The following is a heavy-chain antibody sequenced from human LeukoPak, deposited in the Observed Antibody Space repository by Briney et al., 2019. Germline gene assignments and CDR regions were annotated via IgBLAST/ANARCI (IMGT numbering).Heavy chain of an antibody. D-gene: IGHD5-18*01. CDR2: INPSGGST. Sequence: ASVKVSCKASGYTFTSYYMHWVRQAPGQGLEWMGIINPSGGSTSYAQKFQGRVTMTKDTSTSTVYMELSSLRSEDTAVYYCASSGYSYGYPTDYWGQGTLVTVSS. V-gene: IGHV1-46*01. CDR3: ASSGYSYGYPTDY. J-gene: IGHJ4*02. CDR1: GYTFTSYY.